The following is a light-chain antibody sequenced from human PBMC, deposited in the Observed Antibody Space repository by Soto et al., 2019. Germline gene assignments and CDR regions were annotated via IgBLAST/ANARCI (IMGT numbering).Light chain of an antibody. CDR1: QTIGNK. V-gene: IGKV3-15*01. CDR2: GAS. CDR3: QQYNSYWT. Sequence: EIVPAQSPATLSVSPGERFTLSFRSTQTIGNKLAWYLQRPGQAPRLLMYGASTRATDIPARFSGSGSGTEFTLTISSLQPDDFATYYCQQYNSYWTFGQGIKVDIK. J-gene: IGKJ1*01.